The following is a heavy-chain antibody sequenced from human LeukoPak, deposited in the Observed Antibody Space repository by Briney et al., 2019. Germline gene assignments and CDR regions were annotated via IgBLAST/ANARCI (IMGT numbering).Heavy chain of an antibody. Sequence: GGSLRLSCAASGFTFSSYWMHWVRQAPGKGLVWVSRIKSDGSSATYAGSVKGRFTISRDNAKNTLYLQMNSLRAEDTAVYYCARNTQGSTSCDTWGQGTLVTVSS. CDR2: IKSDGSSA. CDR3: ARNTQGSTSCDT. V-gene: IGHV3-74*01. CDR1: GFTFSSYW. D-gene: IGHD2-2*01. J-gene: IGHJ5*02.